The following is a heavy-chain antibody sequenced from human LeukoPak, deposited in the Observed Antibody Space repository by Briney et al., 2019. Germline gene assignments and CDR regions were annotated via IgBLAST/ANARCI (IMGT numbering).Heavy chain of an antibody. D-gene: IGHD3-22*01. CDR1: GYTLTELS. J-gene: IGHJ4*02. CDR2: FDPEDGET. V-gene: IGHV1-24*01. CDR3: ATAPYYYDSSGYYPDY. Sequence: ASVKVSCKVSGYTLTELSMHWVRQAPGKGLEWMGGFDPEDGETIYAQKFQGRVTMTEDTSTDTAYMELSGLRSEDTAVYYCATAPYYYDSSGYYPDYWGQGTLVTVSS.